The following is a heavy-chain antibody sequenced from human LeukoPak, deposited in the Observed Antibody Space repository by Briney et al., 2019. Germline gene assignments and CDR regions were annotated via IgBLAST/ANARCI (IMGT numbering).Heavy chain of an antibody. D-gene: IGHD5-18*01. V-gene: IGHV4-34*01. CDR3: ARGDFYNYGKPFDS. CDR1: GGSFSGYY. J-gene: IGHJ4*02. Sequence: PSETLSLTCAVYGGSFSGYYWSWIRQPPGKGLEWIGEINHSGRTNYNPSLKSRVTISVDTSKNQFSLKLTSVTAADTAVYYCARGDFYNYGKPFDSWGPGILVTVSS. CDR2: INHSGRT.